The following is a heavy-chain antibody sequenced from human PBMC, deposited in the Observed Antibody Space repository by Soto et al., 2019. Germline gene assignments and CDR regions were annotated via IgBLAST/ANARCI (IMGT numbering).Heavy chain of an antibody. CDR1: GYTFTSYY. V-gene: IGHV1-8*01. J-gene: IGHJ4*02. CDR2: MNPNSGNT. Sequence: GASVKVSCKDSGYTFTSYYINWVRQATGQGLEWMGWMNPNSGNTGYAQKFQGRITMTRNSSISTPYMELSSQKSGDTAVYYCASGSYSSSCIYYFVYWGPGTLVTVSS. D-gene: IGHD6-13*01. CDR3: ASGSYSSSCIYYFVY.